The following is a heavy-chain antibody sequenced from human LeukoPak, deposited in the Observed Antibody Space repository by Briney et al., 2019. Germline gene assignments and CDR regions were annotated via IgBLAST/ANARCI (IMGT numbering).Heavy chain of an antibody. CDR1: GYTFTSYD. CDR3: ASGVVVPAAYFDY. Sequence: ASVKVSCKASGYTFTSYDINWVRQATGQGLEWMGWMNPNSGNTGYAQKFQGRVTITADESTSTAYMELSSLRSEDTAVYYCASGVVVPAAYFDYWGQGTLVTVSS. CDR2: MNPNSGNT. V-gene: IGHV1-8*03. D-gene: IGHD2-2*01. J-gene: IGHJ4*02.